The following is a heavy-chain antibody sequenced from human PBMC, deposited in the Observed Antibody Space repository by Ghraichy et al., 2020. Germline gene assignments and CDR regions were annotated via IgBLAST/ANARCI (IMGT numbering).Heavy chain of an antibody. Sequence: GESLNISCKGSGYSFTSYWIGWVRQMPGKGLEWMGIIYPGDSDTRYSPSFQGQVTISADKSISTAYLQWSSLKASDTAMYYCARIGAAKQQLVTGSDYYYYGMDVWGQGTTVTVSS. J-gene: IGHJ6*02. D-gene: IGHD6-13*01. CDR3: ARIGAAKQQLVTGSDYYYYGMDV. V-gene: IGHV5-51*01. CDR1: GYSFTSYW. CDR2: IYPGDSDT.